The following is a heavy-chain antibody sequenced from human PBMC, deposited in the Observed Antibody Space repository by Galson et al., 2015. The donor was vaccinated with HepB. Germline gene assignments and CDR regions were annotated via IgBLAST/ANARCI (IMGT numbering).Heavy chain of an antibody. Sequence: SVKVSCKASGYTFTNHYIHWVRQAPGQGLEWMGIINPSGGSTDYAQKYQGRITMTRDTSTSTVYMELSSLTSEDTAVYYCARDIGTYCGGDCLGPFDHWGQGTLVTVSS. CDR2: INPSGGST. J-gene: IGHJ4*02. D-gene: IGHD2-21*02. CDR1: GYTFTNHY. CDR3: ARDIGTYCGGDCLGPFDH. V-gene: IGHV1-46*01.